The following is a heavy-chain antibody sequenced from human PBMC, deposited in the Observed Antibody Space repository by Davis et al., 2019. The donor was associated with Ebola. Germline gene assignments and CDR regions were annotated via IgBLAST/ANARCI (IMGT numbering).Heavy chain of an antibody. CDR3: AKDKDSSGYYLGYFDY. D-gene: IGHD3-22*01. V-gene: IGHV3-30*18. CDR1: GFTFSSYG. CDR2: ISYDGSNK. J-gene: IGHJ4*02. Sequence: GESLKISCAASGFTFSSYGMHWVRQAPGKGLEWVAVISYDGSNKYYADSVKGRFTISRDNSKNTLYLQMNSLRAEDTAVYYCAKDKDSSGYYLGYFDYWGQGTLVTVSS.